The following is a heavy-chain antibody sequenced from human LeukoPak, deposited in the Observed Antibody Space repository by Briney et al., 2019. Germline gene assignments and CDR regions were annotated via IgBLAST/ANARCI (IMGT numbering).Heavy chain of an antibody. CDR2: IYYSGST. Sequence: SETLSLTCTVSGASISRSSDYWGWIRQPPGKGLEWIGSIYYSGSTNYNPSLKSRVTISVDTSKNKFSLKLRSVTAADTAVYYCARVCGGDCYPLGFDPWGQGTLVTVSS. CDR1: GASISRSSDY. CDR3: ARVCGGDCYPLGFDP. V-gene: IGHV4-39*07. D-gene: IGHD2-21*02. J-gene: IGHJ5*02.